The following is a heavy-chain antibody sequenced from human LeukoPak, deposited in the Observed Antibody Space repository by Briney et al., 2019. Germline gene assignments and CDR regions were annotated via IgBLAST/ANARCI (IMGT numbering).Heavy chain of an antibody. CDR1: GFTFRNYG. D-gene: IGHD6-19*01. CDR3: AKEISVASTRIFDY. CDR2: ISGSGVST. V-gene: IGHV3-23*01. J-gene: IGHJ4*02. Sequence: GGSLRLSCAASGFTFRNYGLSWVRQAPGKGLEWVSTISGSGVSTCSADSVKGRFTISRDNSKNTLHLQMNSLRAEDTAIYYCAKEISVASTRIFDYWGQGTLVTVSS.